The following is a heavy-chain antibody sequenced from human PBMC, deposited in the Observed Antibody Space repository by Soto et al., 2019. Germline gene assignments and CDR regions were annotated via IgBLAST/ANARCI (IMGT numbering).Heavy chain of an antibody. V-gene: IGHV1-69*01. J-gene: IGHJ4*02. D-gene: IGHD3-22*01. CDR1: GGTFSSYA. CDR2: IIPIFGTA. Sequence: QVQLVQSGAEVKKPGSSVKVSCKASGGTFSSYAISWVRQAPGQGREWMGGIIPIFGTANYAQKLQGRVTNSADESTSTAYMELSNLRAEDTAVYYCARERLTSGYYYGGRYWGQGTLVTVSS. CDR3: ARERLTSGYYYGGRY.